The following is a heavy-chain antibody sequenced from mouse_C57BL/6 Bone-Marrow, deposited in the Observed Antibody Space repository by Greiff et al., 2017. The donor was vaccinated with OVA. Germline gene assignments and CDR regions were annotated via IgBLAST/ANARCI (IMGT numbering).Heavy chain of an antibody. CDR3: ARSMDY. V-gene: IGHV5-12*01. CDR2: ISNGGGST. CDR1: GFTFSDYY. Sequence: VQLKESGGGLVQPGGSLKLSCAASGFTFSDYYMYWVRQTPEKRLEWVAYISNGGGSTYYPDTVKGRFTISRDNAKNTLYLQMSRLKSEDTAMYYCARSMDYWGQGTSVTVSS. J-gene: IGHJ4*01.